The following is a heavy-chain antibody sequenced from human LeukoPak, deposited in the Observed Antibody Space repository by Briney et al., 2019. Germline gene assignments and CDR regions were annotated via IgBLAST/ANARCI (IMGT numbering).Heavy chain of an antibody. D-gene: IGHD3-10*01. CDR2: IYYSGST. V-gene: IGHV4-39*07. Sequence: SETLSLTCTVSGGSISSSPYYWGWIRQPPGKGLEWIGTIYYSGSTYYSPSLKSRATISVDTSKNQFSLRVSSVTAADTAVYYCASLYGSGSYYPSDYWGQGTLVTVSS. J-gene: IGHJ4*02. CDR3: ASLYGSGSYYPSDY. CDR1: GGSISSSPYY.